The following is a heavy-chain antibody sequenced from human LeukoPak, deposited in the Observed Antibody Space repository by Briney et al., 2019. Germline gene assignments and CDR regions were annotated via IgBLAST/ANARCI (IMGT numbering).Heavy chain of an antibody. CDR2: ISSTSSTK. D-gene: IGHD3-22*01. Sequence: GGSLRLSCSASGFTLSSYSMNWVRQAPGKGLEWVSYISSTSSTKYYADSVKGRFTISRDNSKNTLYLQMNSLRAEDTAVYYCAKDPVADYYDSSGPPYYFDYWGQGTLVTVSS. CDR1: GFTLSSYS. J-gene: IGHJ4*02. CDR3: AKDPVADYYDSSGPPYYFDY. V-gene: IGHV3-48*01.